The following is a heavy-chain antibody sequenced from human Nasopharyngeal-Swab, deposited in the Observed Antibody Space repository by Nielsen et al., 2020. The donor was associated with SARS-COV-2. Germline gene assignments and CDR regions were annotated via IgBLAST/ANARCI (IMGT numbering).Heavy chain of an antibody. D-gene: IGHD4-23*01. CDR3: ARGDRYGGNALDAFDI. CDR2: IWNDGGNK. V-gene: IGHV3-33*01. Sequence: GESLTLSRAASGFTFSSYGMHWVRQAPGKGLEWAAVIWNDGGNKYYADSVKGRFTMSRDNSKNTLYLQMNSLRAEDTAVYYCARGDRYGGNALDAFDIWGQGTMVTVSS. CDR1: GFTFSSYG. J-gene: IGHJ3*02.